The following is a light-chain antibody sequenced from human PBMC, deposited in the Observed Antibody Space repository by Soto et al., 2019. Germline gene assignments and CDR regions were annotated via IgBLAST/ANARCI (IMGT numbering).Light chain of an antibody. V-gene: IGLV2-8*01. CDR2: EVS. CDR3: SSYAGGNNLV. Sequence: QSALPQPPSASGSPGQSVTISCTGTSSDVGGYNFVSWYQQHPGKAPKLMIYEVSKRPSGVPDRFSGSKSGNTASLTVSGLQAEDEADYYCSSYAGGNNLVFGGGTKVTVL. CDR1: SSDVGGYNF. J-gene: IGLJ2*01.